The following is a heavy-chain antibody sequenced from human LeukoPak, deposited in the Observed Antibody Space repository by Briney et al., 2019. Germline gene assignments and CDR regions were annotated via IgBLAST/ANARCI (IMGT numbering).Heavy chain of an antibody. CDR1: GFTVSSNY. CDR3: ASFYGSGKGGAFDI. CDR2: IYTGGST. Sequence: TGGSLRLSCAASGFTVSSNYMSWVRQAPGKGLQWVSVIYTGGSTKYADSVKGRFTISRDNSKNTLYLQMNSLRAEDTAVYYCASFYGSGKGGAFDIWGQGTMVTVSS. D-gene: IGHD3-10*01. V-gene: IGHV3-53*01. J-gene: IGHJ3*02.